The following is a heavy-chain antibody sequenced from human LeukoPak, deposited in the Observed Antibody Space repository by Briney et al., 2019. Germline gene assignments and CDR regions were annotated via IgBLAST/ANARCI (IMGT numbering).Heavy chain of an antibody. CDR1: GGSISSSSYY. Sequence: PSETLSLTCTVSGGSISSSSYYWGWIRQPPGKGLEWIGSIYYSGITYYNPSLKSRVTISVDTSKNQFSLNPSSVTAADTAVYYCARDRSYNDFWSGYHLTEYYFDYWGQGTLVTVSS. CDR2: IYYSGIT. D-gene: IGHD3-3*01. CDR3: ARDRSYNDFWSGYHLTEYYFDY. V-gene: IGHV4-39*07. J-gene: IGHJ4*02.